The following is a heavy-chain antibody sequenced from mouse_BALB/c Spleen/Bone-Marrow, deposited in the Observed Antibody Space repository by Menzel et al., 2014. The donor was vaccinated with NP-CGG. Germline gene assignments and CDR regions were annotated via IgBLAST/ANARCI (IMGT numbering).Heavy chain of an antibody. Sequence: VQLVESGPGLVAPSQSLSITCTVSGFSLTGYGVNWVRQPPGKGLEWLGMIWGDGSTDYNSALKSRLSISKDNSKSQVFLKMNSPQTDDIARYYCASSTMITTGFAYWGQGTLVTVSA. V-gene: IGHV2-6-7*01. J-gene: IGHJ3*01. CDR1: GFSLTGYG. CDR2: IWGDGST. CDR3: ASSTMITTGFAY. D-gene: IGHD2-4*01.